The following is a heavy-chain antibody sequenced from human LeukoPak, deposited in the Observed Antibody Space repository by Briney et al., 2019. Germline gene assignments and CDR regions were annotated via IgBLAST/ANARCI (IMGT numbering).Heavy chain of an antibody. J-gene: IGHJ4*02. CDR3: ARAPRYSSGWYFDY. CDR2: MNSDGSRT. D-gene: IGHD6-19*01. V-gene: IGHV3-74*03. CDR1: GFTFSSYW. Sequence: GGSLRLSCAASGFTFSSYWMHWVRQAPGKGRGWVSRMNSDGSRTMYADSVEGRFPISSDNAKNTLYLQMNSLRAEDTAVYYCARAPRYSSGWYFDYWGQGTLVTVSS.